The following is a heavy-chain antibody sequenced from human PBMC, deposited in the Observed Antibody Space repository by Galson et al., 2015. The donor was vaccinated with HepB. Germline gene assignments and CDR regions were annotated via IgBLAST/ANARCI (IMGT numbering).Heavy chain of an antibody. CDR2: IKQDGREK. V-gene: IGHV3-7*01. CDR3: ARDRGGGWFDP. D-gene: IGHD3-16*01. J-gene: IGHJ5*02. CDR1: GFTFSSYW. Sequence: SLRLSCAASGFTFSSYWMSWVRQAPGKGLEWVANIKQDGREKYYVDSVKGRFTISRDNAKNSLYLQMNSLRAEDMAVYYCARDRGGGWFDPWGQGTLVTVSS.